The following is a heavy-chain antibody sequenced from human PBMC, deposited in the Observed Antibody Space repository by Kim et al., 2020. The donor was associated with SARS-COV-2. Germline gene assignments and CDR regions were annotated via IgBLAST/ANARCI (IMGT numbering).Heavy chain of an antibody. J-gene: IGHJ3*02. CDR1: GFTFISYS. Sequence: GGSLRLSCATSGFTFISYSMNWVRQAPGKGLEWVSHVSGSGTTTKYADSVKGRFTISRDNAKNSLYQQISGLRAEDMAVYYCVRENYWAFDIWGQGAMVT. V-gene: IGHV3-48*04. CDR2: VSGSGTTT. CDR3: VRENYWAFDI. D-gene: IGHD2-15*01.